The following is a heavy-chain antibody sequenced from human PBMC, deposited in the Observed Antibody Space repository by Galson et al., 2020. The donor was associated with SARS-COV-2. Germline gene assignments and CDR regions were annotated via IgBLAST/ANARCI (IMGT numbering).Heavy chain of an antibody. V-gene: IGHV1-69*13. CDR1: GGTFSSYA. D-gene: IGHD1-26*01. CDR3: ARTGWRHHSGSYYQHAFDI. Sequence: SVKVSCKASGGTFSSYAISWVRQAPGQGLEWMGGIIPIFGTANYAQKFQGRVTITADESTSTAYMELSSLRSEDTAVYYCARTGWRHHSGSYYQHAFDIWGQGTMVTVSS. J-gene: IGHJ3*02. CDR2: IIPIFGTA.